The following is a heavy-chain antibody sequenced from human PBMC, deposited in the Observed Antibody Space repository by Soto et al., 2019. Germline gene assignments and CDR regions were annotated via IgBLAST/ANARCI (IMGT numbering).Heavy chain of an antibody. Sequence: PGGSLRLSCAASGFTFSSYYMHWDRQATGKGLEWVSAIGTAGGTYYPGSVKGRFTISRENAKNSLYLQMNSLRAEDTAVYYFARSGVAGTVPYYYYGMDVWGQGTTVTVSS. D-gene: IGHD6-19*01. V-gene: IGHV3-13*01. J-gene: IGHJ6*02. CDR3: ARSGVAGTVPYYYYGMDV. CDR1: GFTFSSYY. CDR2: IGTAGGT.